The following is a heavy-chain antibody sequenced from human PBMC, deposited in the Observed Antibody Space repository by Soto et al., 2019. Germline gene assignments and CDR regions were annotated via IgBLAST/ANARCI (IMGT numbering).Heavy chain of an antibody. Sequence: QVQLVQSGAEVKKPGASVKVSCKASGYTFTSYGISWVRQAPGQGLEWMGWISAYNGNTHYAQKLQGRVTMTTDTSTSTAYMELRSLRSDDTAVYSCARTGFYYYGSGSPVAVDYWGQGTLVTVSS. CDR2: ISAYNGNT. CDR1: GYTFTSYG. J-gene: IGHJ4*02. V-gene: IGHV1-18*01. D-gene: IGHD3-10*01. CDR3: ARTGFYYYGSGSPVAVDY.